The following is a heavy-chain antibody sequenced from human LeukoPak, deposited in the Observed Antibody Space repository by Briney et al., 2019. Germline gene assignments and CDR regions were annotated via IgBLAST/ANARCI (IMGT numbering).Heavy chain of an antibody. CDR2: INHSGST. CDR1: GGSFSGYY. D-gene: IGHD3-22*01. Sequence: LSETLSLTCAVYGGSFSGYYWSWIRQPPGKGLEWIGEINHSGSTNYNPSLKSRVTISVDTSKNQFSLKLSSVTAADTAVYYCARVNYYDSSGYGLFDYWGQGTLVTVSS. J-gene: IGHJ4*02. CDR3: ARVNYYDSSGYGLFDY. V-gene: IGHV4-34*01.